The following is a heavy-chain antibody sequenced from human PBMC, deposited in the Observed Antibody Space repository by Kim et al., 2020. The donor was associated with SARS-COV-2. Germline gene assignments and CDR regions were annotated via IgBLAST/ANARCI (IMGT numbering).Heavy chain of an antibody. CDR2: ISAYNGNT. D-gene: IGHD3-10*01. CDR1: GYTFTSYG. CDR3: ARDARVVRGVIIRFDY. J-gene: IGHJ4*02. V-gene: IGHV1-18*04. Sequence: ASVKVSCKASGYTFTSYGISWVRQAPGQGLEWMGWISAYNGNTNYAQKLQGRVTMTTDTSTSTAYMELRSLRSDDTAVYYCARDARVVRGVIIRFDYWGQGTLVTVSS.